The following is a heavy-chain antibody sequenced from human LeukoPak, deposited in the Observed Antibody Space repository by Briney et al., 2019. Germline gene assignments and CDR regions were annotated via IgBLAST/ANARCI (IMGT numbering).Heavy chain of an antibody. Sequence: SETLSLTCTVSGDSVSNYYWSWIRQPPGKRLEWIGCIYYSESATYNPSLKSRVTISLDTSKNQSFLKLSSVTAADTAVYYCARKRSFDLWGRGTLVTVSS. J-gene: IGHJ4*02. D-gene: IGHD3-9*01. CDR1: GDSVSNYY. V-gene: IGHV4-59*02. CDR3: ARKRSFDL. CDR2: IYYSESA.